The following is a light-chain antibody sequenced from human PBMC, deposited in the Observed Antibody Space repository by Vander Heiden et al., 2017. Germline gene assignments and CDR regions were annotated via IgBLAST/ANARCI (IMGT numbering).Light chain of an antibody. V-gene: IGKV3-20*01. CDR3: QQYGSSLLT. Sequence: EIVSTQSPGTLSLSPGERATLSCRASQSFSGTYLAWYQQRPGQAPRLLIYGASMRATGIPDRFSGSGSGTDFTLTISRLEPEDFAVYYCQQYGSSLLTFGGGTKVEIK. J-gene: IGKJ4*01. CDR2: GAS. CDR1: QSFSGTY.